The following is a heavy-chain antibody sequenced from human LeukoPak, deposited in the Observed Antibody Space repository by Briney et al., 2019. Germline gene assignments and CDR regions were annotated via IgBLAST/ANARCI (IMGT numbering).Heavy chain of an antibody. J-gene: IGHJ4*02. CDR3: ATVSAARRAQVDY. D-gene: IGHD6-6*01. V-gene: IGHV1-24*01. CDR2: FDPEDGET. CDR1: GYTLTELS. Sequence: GASVKVSCKVSGYTLTELSMHWVRQAPGKGLEWMGGFDPEDGETIYAQKFQGRVTMTEDTSTDTAYTELSSLRSEDTAVYYCATVSAARRAQVDYWGQGTLVTVSS.